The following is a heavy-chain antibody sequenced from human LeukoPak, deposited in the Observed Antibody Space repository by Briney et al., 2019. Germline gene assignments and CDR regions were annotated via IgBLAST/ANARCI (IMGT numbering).Heavy chain of an antibody. V-gene: IGHV1-46*01. D-gene: IGHD3-16*01. J-gene: IGHJ5*02. CDR2: INPSGGST. CDR3: ARDADSRLGFDP. CDR1: GYTFTSYY. Sequence: ASVKVSCKASGYTFTSYYMHWVRQAPGQGLEWMGIINPSGGSTSHAQKFQGRVTMTRDMSTSTVYMELSSLRSEDTAVYYCARDADSRLGFDPWGQGTLVTVSS.